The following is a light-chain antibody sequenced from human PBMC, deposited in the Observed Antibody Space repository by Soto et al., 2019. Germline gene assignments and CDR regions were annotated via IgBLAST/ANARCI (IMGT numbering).Light chain of an antibody. CDR2: KAS. J-gene: IGKJ1*01. CDR3: QQYNSYSGT. Sequence: DIQMRQSTSTLSASVGDRVTITCRASQSISSWLAWYQQKPGKAPKVLIYKASSLESGVPSRFSGSGSGTEFTLTISSLQPDDFATYYCQQYNSYSGTFGQGTKV. CDR1: QSISSW. V-gene: IGKV1-5*03.